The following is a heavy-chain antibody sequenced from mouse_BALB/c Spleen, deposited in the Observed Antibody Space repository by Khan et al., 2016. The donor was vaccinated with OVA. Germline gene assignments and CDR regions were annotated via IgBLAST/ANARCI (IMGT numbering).Heavy chain of an antibody. CDR3: AKPKFGKGYFDV. D-gene: IGHD2-10*02. J-gene: IGHJ1*01. V-gene: IGHV2-3*01. CDR1: GFSLTSFI. CDR2: IWGDGST. Sequence: QVQLKESGPGLVAPSQSLSTTCTVSGFSLTSFIVSWVRQPPGKGLEWLGMIWGDGSTNYHSALISRLNIIKDNSKGQVFLELNSLQTDDTATYYCAKPKFGKGYFDVWGAGTTVTVSS.